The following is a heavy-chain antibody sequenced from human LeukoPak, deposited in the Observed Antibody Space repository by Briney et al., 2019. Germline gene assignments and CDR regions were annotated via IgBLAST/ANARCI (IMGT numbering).Heavy chain of an antibody. CDR2: ISWNSGSI. J-gene: IGHJ4*02. CDR1: GFTFDDYA. CDR3: AKDAGAGKYYFDY. V-gene: IGHV3-9*01. Sequence: GRSLRLSCAASGFTFDDYAMHWVRQAPGKGLEWVSGISWNSGSIGYADSVKGRFTISRDNAKNSLYLQMNSLRAEGTALYYCAKDAGAGKYYFDYWGQGTLVTVSS. D-gene: IGHD1-26*01.